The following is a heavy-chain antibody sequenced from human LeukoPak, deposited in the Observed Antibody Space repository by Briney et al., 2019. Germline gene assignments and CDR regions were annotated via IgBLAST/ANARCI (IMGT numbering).Heavy chain of an antibody. J-gene: IGHJ4*02. D-gene: IGHD3-10*01. V-gene: IGHV4-34*01. Sequence: ETLSLTCAVYGGSFSGYYWSWIRQPPGKGLEWIGEINHSGSTNYNPSLKSRVTISVDTSKNQFSLKLSSVTAADTAVYYCARRQWFGELWNSGFDYWGQGTLVTVSS. CDR3: ARRQWFGELWNSGFDY. CDR2: INHSGST. CDR1: GGSFSGYY.